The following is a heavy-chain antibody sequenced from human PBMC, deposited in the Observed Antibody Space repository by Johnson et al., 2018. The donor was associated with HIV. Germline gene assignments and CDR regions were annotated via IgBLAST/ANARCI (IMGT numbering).Heavy chain of an antibody. V-gene: IGHV3-74*01. Sequence: QLVESGGGLVQPGGSLRLSCAASGFTFSSYWMHWVRQAPGKGLVWVSRINSVGSSTSYADSVKGRFTNSRDNAKTTLYLQRNSLRAEDTAVYYCARDREYGLAWGWALDIWGQGTTVTVSS. J-gene: IGHJ3*02. D-gene: IGHD6-19*01. CDR2: INSVGSST. CDR1: GFTFSSYW. CDR3: ARDREYGLAWGWALDI.